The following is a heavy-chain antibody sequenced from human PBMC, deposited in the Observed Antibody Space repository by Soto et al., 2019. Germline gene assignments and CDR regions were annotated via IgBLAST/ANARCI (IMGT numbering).Heavy chain of an antibody. CDR2: IWYDGSNK. D-gene: IGHD4-17*01. V-gene: IGHV3-33*01. CDR1: GFTFSSYG. Sequence: PGGSLRLSCAASGFTFSSYGMHWVRQAPGKGLEWVAVIWYDGSNKYYADSVKGRFTISRDNSKNTLYLQMNSLRAEDTAVYYCARDRQYGDSYPWFDPWGQGTLVTVSS. J-gene: IGHJ5*02. CDR3: ARDRQYGDSYPWFDP.